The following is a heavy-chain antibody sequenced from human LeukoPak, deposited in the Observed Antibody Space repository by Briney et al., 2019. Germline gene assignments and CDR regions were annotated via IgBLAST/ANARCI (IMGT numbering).Heavy chain of an antibody. CDR3: ATVYCSSTSCYPLAAFDI. D-gene: IGHD2-2*01. CDR2: IIPIFGTA. V-gene: IGHV1-69*01. CDR1: GGTFSGYA. Sequence: GASVKVSCKASGGTFSGYAISWVRQAPGQGLEWMGVIIPIFGTANYAQKFQGRVTITADESTSTAYMELSSLRSEDTAVYYCATVYCSSTSCYPLAAFDIWGQGTMVTVSS. J-gene: IGHJ3*02.